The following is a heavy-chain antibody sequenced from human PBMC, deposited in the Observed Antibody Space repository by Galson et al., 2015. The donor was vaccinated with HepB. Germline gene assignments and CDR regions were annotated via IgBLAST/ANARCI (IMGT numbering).Heavy chain of an antibody. D-gene: IGHD1-26*01. Sequence: SLRLSCAASGFTVSSNYMSWVRQAPGKGLEWVSVIYSGGSTYYADSVKGRFTISRDNSKNTLYLQMNSLRAEDTAVYYCARVYGSPPFYYYYYKDVWGKGTTVTVSS. CDR3: ARVYGSPPFYYYYYKDV. V-gene: IGHV3-53*01. J-gene: IGHJ6*03. CDR1: GFTVSSNY. CDR2: IYSGGST.